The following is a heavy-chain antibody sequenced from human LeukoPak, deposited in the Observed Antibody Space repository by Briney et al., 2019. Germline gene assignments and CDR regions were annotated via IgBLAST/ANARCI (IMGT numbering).Heavy chain of an antibody. CDR2: ISWNSGSI. CDR3: AKDMGRYYDSSGFFDY. Sequence: PSGGSLRLSCAASGFTFDDYAMHWVRQAPGKGLEWVSGISWNSGSIGYADSVKGRFTISRDNAKNSLYLQMNSLRAEDMALYYCAKDMGRYYDSSGFFDYWGQGTLVTVSS. D-gene: IGHD3-22*01. V-gene: IGHV3-9*03. CDR1: GFTFDDYA. J-gene: IGHJ4*02.